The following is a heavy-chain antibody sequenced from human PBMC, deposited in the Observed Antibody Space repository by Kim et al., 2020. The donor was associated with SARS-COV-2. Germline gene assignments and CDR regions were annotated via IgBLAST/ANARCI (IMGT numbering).Heavy chain of an antibody. CDR3: ARDSRDVGATGRYDY. Sequence: ASVKVSCKASGYTFTSYYMHWVRQAPGQGLEWMGIINPSGGSTSYAQKFQGRVTMTRDTSTSTVYMELSSLRSEDTAVYYCARDSRDVGATGRYDYWGRGTLVTVSS. CDR1: GYTFTSYY. CDR2: INPSGGST. V-gene: IGHV1-46*01. D-gene: IGHD1-26*01. J-gene: IGHJ4*02.